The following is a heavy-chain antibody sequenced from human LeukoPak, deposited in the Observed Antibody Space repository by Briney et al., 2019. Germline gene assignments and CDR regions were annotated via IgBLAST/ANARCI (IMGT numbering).Heavy chain of an antibody. CDR1: GGSISSSSYY. V-gene: IGHV4-39*07. J-gene: IGHJ4*02. CDR3: ASNALNSGYDYYYFDY. CDR2: IYYSGST. D-gene: IGHD5-12*01. Sequence: PSETLSLTCTVSGGSISSSSYYWGWIRQPPGKGLEWIGSIYYSGSTYYNPSLKSRVTISVDTSKNQFSLKLSSVTAADTAVYYCASNALNSGYDYYYFDYWGQGTLVTVSS.